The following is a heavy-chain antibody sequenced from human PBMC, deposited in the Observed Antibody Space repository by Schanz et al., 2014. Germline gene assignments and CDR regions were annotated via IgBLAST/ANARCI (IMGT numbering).Heavy chain of an antibody. V-gene: IGHV1-18*01. Sequence: QVQLVQSGAEVKKPGASVKVSCKASGYTFNNYSYVMIWVRQAPGQGLEWMGWISAYNGHTDYAQKLQGRVTLTTDTSTSTAYMELRNLRSDDTAVYYCARAKRFGDMDVWGQGTTVTVSS. J-gene: IGHJ6*02. CDR1: GYTFNNYSYV. CDR2: ISAYNGHT. CDR3: ARAKRFGDMDV. D-gene: IGHD3-10*01.